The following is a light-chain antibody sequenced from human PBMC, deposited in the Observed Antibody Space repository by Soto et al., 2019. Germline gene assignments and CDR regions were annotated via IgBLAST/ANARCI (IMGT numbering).Light chain of an antibody. CDR3: CSYAGSYTLV. CDR1: SSDVGAYNY. V-gene: IGLV2-11*01. Sequence: QSVLTQPRSVSGSPGQSVTISCTGTSSDVGAYNYVSWYQQHPGKVPKLMIYDVSRRPSGVPDRFSGSKSGNPASLTISGLQADDEADYYCCSYAGSYTLVFGGGTKLTVL. CDR2: DVS. J-gene: IGLJ3*02.